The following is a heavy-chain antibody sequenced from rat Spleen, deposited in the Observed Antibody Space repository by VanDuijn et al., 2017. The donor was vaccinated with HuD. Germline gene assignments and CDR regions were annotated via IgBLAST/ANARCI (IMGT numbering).Heavy chain of an antibody. CDR2: ISYDGSST. CDR3: ARDRGYFDY. CDR1: GFTFSNYD. V-gene: IGHV5-29*01. J-gene: IGHJ2*01. D-gene: IGHD1-11*01. Sequence: EVQLVESGGGLVQPGRSLKLSCEASGFTFSNYDMAWVRQAPTKGLEWVATISYDGSSTYYRDSVKGRFTISRDNAKSTLYLQMDSLRSEDTATYYCARDRGYFDYWGQGVMVTVSS.